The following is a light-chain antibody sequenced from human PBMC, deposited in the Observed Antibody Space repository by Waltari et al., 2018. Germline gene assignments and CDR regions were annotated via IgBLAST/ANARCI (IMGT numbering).Light chain of an antibody. V-gene: IGLV3-21*04. CDR1: KLGTRS. CDR3: QVWDNYSDHWV. CDR2: YDN. J-gene: IGLJ3*02. Sequence: SYVLTQPPSLSVAPGKTARNTCGGNKLGTRSVHWCQQKAGQAPVVVISYDNDRPSGIPERFSASNSGNMATLTISRVEAGDEADYYCQVWDNYSDHWVFGGGTKLTVL.